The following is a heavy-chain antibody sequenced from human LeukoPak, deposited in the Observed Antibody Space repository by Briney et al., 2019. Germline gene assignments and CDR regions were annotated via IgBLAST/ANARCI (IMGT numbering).Heavy chain of an antibody. D-gene: IGHD6-19*01. CDR3: TRVSGYSSGATFDY. CDR1: GGSISSGSYY. J-gene: IGHJ4*02. Sequence: PSQTLSLTCTVSGGSISSGSYYWSWIRQPAGKGLEWIGRIYTSGSTNYNPSLKSGVTISVDTSKNQFSLKLSSVTAADTAVYYCTRVSGYSSGATFDYWGQGTLVTVSS. CDR2: IYTSGST. V-gene: IGHV4-61*02.